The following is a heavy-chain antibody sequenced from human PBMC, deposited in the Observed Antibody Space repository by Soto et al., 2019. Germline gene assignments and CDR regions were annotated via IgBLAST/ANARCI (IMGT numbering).Heavy chain of an antibody. CDR1: GYTFTHYA. J-gene: IGHJ5*02. D-gene: IGHD2-15*01. Sequence: QVQLVQSGAEVKKPGASVKVSCTASGYTFTHYAIHWVRHTPGQRLEWMGFINAGSGNTKYSQTFQGRLTFTKDTHPSAPPTCLCTPRSVDTALYYCARGFAADIAWGQGKLGTVS. V-gene: IGHV1-3*01. CDR3: ARGFAADIA. CDR2: INAGSGNT.